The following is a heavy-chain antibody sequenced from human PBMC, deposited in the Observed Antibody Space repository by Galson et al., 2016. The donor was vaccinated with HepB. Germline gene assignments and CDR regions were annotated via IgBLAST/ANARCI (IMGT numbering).Heavy chain of an antibody. CDR2: IDWDDDK. V-gene: IGHV2-70*04. CDR1: GFSLGTSGMR. J-gene: IGHJ4*02. CDR3: ARMGTVSQLLADY. Sequence: PALVKPTQTLTLTCTFSGFSLGTSGMRVSWIRQPPGKALEWLARIDWDDDKFYSTSLKTRLTISKDTSKNQVVLTMANMDPVDPATYYCARMGTVSQLLADYWGQGTLATVSS. D-gene: IGHD6-19*01.